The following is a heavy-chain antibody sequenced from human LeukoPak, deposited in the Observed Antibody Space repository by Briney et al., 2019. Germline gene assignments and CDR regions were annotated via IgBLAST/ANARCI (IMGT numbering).Heavy chain of an antibody. V-gene: IGHV4-30-4*01. CDR3: ARLDYAYRWFDP. Sequence: SETLSLTCTVSGGSISSGDYYWSWIRQPPGKGLEWIGYIYYSGSTYYNPSLKSRATISVDTSKNQFSLKLSSVTAADTAVYYCARLDYAYRWFDPWGQGTLVTVSS. D-gene: IGHD4-17*01. CDR2: IYYSGST. CDR1: GGSISSGDYY. J-gene: IGHJ5*02.